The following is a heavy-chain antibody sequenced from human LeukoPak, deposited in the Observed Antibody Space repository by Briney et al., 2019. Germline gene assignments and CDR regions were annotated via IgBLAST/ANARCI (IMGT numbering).Heavy chain of an antibody. V-gene: IGHV1-46*01. CDR1: GYTFTSYY. D-gene: IGHD3-22*01. Sequence: GASVKVSCKASGYTFTSYYMPWVRQAPGQGLEWMGIVNPSGGSTSYAQKFQGRVTMTRDTSTSTVYMELSSLRSEDTAVYYCARDSPYYDSSGYHTYTLDYWGQGTLVTVSS. CDR2: VNPSGGST. CDR3: ARDSPYYDSSGYHTYTLDY. J-gene: IGHJ4*02.